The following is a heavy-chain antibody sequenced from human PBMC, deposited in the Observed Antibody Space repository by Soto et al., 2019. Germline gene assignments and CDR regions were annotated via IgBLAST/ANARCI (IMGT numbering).Heavy chain of an antibody. D-gene: IGHD1-7*01. Sequence: EVQLLESGGGLVQPGGSLRLSCAASGFTFSSYAMKWVRQAPGKGLEWVSAISGSGGSTYYADSVKGRFTISRDSSKNTLYLQMNSLRADDTAVYYCAKGNSWSPALVLDIWGQGTMVTVSS. CDR2: ISGSGGST. J-gene: IGHJ3*02. CDR3: AKGNSWSPALVLDI. CDR1: GFTFSSYA. V-gene: IGHV3-23*01.